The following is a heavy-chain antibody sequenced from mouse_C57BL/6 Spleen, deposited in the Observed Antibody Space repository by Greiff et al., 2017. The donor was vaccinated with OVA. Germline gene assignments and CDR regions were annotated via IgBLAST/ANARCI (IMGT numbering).Heavy chain of an antibody. D-gene: IGHD1-1*01. CDR2: IHPNSGST. Sequence: VQLQQPGAELVKPGASVKLSCKASGYTFTSYWMHWVKQRPGQGLEWIGMIHPNSGSTNYNEKFKSKATLTVDKSTSTAYMQLSSLTSEDTADYDCARWGSSYGYFDVWGTGTTVTVSS. CDR3: ARWGSSYGYFDV. CDR1: GYTFTSYW. V-gene: IGHV1-64*01. J-gene: IGHJ1*03.